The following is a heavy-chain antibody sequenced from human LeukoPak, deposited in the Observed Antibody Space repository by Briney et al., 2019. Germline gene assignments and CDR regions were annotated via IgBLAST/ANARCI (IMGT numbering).Heavy chain of an antibody. Sequence: GGSLRLSCAASGFTFSSYAMHWVRQAPGKGLEWVAVISYDGSNKYYADSVKGRFTISRDNSKNTLYLQMNSLRAEDTAVYYCARGPTVKGTAMVMNFDYWGQGTLVTVSS. CDR3: ARGPTVKGTAMVMNFDY. V-gene: IGHV3-30-3*01. D-gene: IGHD5-18*01. J-gene: IGHJ4*02. CDR2: ISYDGSNK. CDR1: GFTFSSYA.